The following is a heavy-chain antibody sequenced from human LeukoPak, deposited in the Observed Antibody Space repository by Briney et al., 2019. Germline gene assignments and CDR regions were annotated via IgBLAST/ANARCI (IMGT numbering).Heavy chain of an antibody. CDR2: ISSSSSYI. V-gene: IGHV3-21*01. J-gene: IGHJ4*02. CDR1: GITFSSYS. Sequence: PGGSLRLSCAASGITFSSYSMNWVRQAPGKGLEWVSSISSSSSYIYYADSVKGRFTISRDNAKNSLYLQMNSLRAEDTAVYYCARDIDYGSGSSDYWGQGTLVTVSS. D-gene: IGHD3-10*01. CDR3: ARDIDYGSGSSDY.